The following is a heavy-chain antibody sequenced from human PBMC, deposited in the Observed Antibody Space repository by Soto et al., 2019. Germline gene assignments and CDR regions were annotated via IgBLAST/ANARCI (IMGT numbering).Heavy chain of an antibody. CDR3: TTNYCSGGTCFSY. Sequence: EVQLVESGGGLVKPGGSLRLSCVASEFTLTNAWMSWVHQAPGKGLEWVGRIKSKTAGGTTDYAAPVKDRFTVSRDDSQNTLFLQMNSLKIEDTALYYCTTNYCSGGTCFSYWGQGTLVTVSS. CDR2: IKSKTAGGTT. D-gene: IGHD2-15*01. CDR1: EFTLTNAW. J-gene: IGHJ4*02. V-gene: IGHV3-15*01.